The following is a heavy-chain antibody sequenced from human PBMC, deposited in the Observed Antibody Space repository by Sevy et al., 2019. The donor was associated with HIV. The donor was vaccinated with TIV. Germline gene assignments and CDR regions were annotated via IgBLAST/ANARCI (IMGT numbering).Heavy chain of an antibody. V-gene: IGHV4-61*01. Sequence: SETLSLTCTVSGGSVSSGSYYWSWIRQPPGKGLEWIGYIYYSGSTNYNPSLKSRVTISVDTSKNQFSLKLSSVTAADTAVYYCARGITIFGVVIGYYFDYRGQGTLVTVSS. CDR3: ARGITIFGVVIGYYFDY. CDR2: IYYSGST. D-gene: IGHD3-3*01. CDR1: GGSVSSGSYY. J-gene: IGHJ4*02.